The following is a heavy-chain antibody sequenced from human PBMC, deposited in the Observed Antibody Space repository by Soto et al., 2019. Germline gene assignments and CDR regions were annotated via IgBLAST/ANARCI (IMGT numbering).Heavy chain of an antibody. CDR2: ISWNSGNI. CDR1: GFTFDEYA. J-gene: IGHJ4*02. V-gene: IGHV3-9*01. Sequence: GGSLRLSCAPSGFTFDEYAKYWVRQVLGKGLEWVSSISWNSGNIGYADSVKGRFTTSRDNAENSLYLQMNSLRPEDTALYYCVRSKGGYSYGTPFDYWGQGTLVTVSS. D-gene: IGHD5-18*01. CDR3: VRSKGGYSYGTPFDY.